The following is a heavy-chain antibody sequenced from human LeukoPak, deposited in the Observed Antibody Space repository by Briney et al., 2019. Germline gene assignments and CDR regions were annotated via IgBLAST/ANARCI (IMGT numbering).Heavy chain of an antibody. V-gene: IGHV3-30*04. CDR3: ARGYSSGWYYFDY. CDR1: GFTFSSYA. J-gene: IGHJ4*02. Sequence: GGSLRLSCAASGFTFSSYAMHWVRQAPGKGLEWVAVISYDGSNKYYADSVKGRFTISRDNSKNTLYLQMNSLRAEDTAVYYCARGYSSGWYYFDYWGQGTLVTVSS. CDR2: ISYDGSNK. D-gene: IGHD6-19*01.